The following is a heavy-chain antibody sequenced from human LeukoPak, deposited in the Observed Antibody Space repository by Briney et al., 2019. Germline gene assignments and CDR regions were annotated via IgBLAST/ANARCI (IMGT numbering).Heavy chain of an antibody. V-gene: IGHV4-34*01. J-gene: IGHJ4*02. Sequence: GSLRLSCAASGFTFTSYAMSWIRQPPGKGLEWIGEINHSGSTNYNPSLKSRVTISVDTSKNQFSLKLSSVTAADTAVYYCARVPLRRGYSYGYFADYWGQGTLVTVSS. D-gene: IGHD5-18*01. CDR2: INHSGST. CDR3: ARVPLRRGYSYGYFADY. CDR1: GFTFTSYA.